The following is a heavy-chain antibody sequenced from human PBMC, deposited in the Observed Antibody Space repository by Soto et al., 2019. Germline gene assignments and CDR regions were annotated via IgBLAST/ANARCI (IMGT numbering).Heavy chain of an antibody. V-gene: IGHV3-21*01. CDR2: ISSSSSYI. CDR3: ARSPKWPKRGLVFDY. J-gene: IGHJ4*02. CDR1: GFTFSSYS. Sequence: PGGSLRLSCAASGFTFSSYSMNWVRQAPGKGLEWVSSISSSSSYIYYADSVKGRFTISRDNAKNSLYLQMNSLRAEDTAVYYCARSPKWPKRGLVFDYWGQGTLVTVSS. D-gene: IGHD5-12*01.